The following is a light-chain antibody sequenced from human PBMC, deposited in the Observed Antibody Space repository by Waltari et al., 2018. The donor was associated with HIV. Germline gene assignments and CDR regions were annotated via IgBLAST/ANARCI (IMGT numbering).Light chain of an antibody. CDR2: AAS. Sequence: DIQMTQSPSSVSASVGDRVTITCRASKGISSWLAWYQQKPGKAPKLLIYAASSLQSGVPDRFSGSGSGTDFTLKISRVEAEDVGVYYCMQALEAPLTFGGGTKVQIK. J-gene: IGKJ4*01. V-gene: IGKV1-12*01. CDR3: MQALEAPLT. CDR1: KGISSW.